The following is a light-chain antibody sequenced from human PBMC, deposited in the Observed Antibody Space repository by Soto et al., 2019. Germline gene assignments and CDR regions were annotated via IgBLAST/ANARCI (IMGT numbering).Light chain of an antibody. CDR1: SSDVGSYNL. CDR3: CSYAGSSTFDVV. CDR2: EVS. V-gene: IGLV2-23*02. Sequence: QSVLTQPASVSGSPGQSITISCTGTSSDVGSYNLVSWYQRHPGKAPKLMIYEVSKRPSGVSNRFSGSKSGNTASLTISGLQAEDEADYYCCSYAGSSTFDVVFGGGTKLTVL. J-gene: IGLJ2*01.